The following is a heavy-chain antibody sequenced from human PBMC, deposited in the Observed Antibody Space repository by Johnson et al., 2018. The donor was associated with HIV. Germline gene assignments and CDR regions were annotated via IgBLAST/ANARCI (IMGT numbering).Heavy chain of an antibody. J-gene: IGHJ3*02. V-gene: IGHV3-15*01. CDR1: GFTFSNAW. D-gene: IGHD2-15*01. Sequence: VQLVESGGGVVQPGGSLRRSCAASGFTFSNAWMSWVRQAPGKGLEWVGRIKSKTDGGTTDYAAPVKGRFTISRDDSKNTLYLQMNSLRAEDTAVYYCARDPGRYCSGGSCYVEDAFDIWGQGTMVTVSS. CDR3: ARDPGRYCSGGSCYVEDAFDI. CDR2: IKSKTDGGTT.